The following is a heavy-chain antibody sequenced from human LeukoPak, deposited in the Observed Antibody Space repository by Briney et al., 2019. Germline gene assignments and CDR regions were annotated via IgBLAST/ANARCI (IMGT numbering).Heavy chain of an antibody. Sequence: PGGSLRLSCAASGFTFSSYEMNWVRQAPGKGLEWVSYIGSSGSTIYYADSVKGRFTISRDNAKNSLYLQMNSLRAEDTAVYYCARDTNYPDYWGQGTLVTVSS. J-gene: IGHJ4*02. CDR1: GFTFSSYE. CDR2: IGSSGSTI. V-gene: IGHV3-48*03. D-gene: IGHD1-26*01. CDR3: ARDTNYPDY.